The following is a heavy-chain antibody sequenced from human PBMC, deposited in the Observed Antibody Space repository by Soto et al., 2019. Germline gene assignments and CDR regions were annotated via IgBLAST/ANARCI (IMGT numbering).Heavy chain of an antibody. CDR3: ASGALATGSYYYYGMDV. Sequence: QVQLVQSGAEVKKPGSSVKVSCKASGGTFSSYAISWVRQAPGQGLEWMGGIIPIFGTANYAQKFQGRVTITADESTSTAYMELSSLRSEDTAVYYCASGALATGSYYYYGMDVWGQGTTVTVSS. CDR1: GGTFSSYA. CDR2: IIPIFGTA. D-gene: IGHD1-26*01. J-gene: IGHJ6*02. V-gene: IGHV1-69*01.